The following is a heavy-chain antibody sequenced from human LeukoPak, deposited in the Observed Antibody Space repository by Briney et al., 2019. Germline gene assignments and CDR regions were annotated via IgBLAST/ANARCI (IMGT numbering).Heavy chain of an antibody. Sequence: PGGSLRLSCAASGLHFSGTAMRGVRRARGRGLEWVAAISHDGRNAYYADSVKGRFTISRDNTKKTVSLEMSRLTAADTGVYYCAKDGAQYSSGPECDPRGQGALVTVS. CDR3: AKDGAQYSSGPECDP. CDR1: GLHFSGTA. CDR2: ISHDGRNA. V-gene: IGHV3-23*01. J-gene: IGHJ5*02. D-gene: IGHD6-19*01.